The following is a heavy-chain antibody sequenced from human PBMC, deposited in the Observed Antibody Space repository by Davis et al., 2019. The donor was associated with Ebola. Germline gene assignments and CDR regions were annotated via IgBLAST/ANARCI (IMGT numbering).Heavy chain of an antibody. Sequence: GESLKISCAASGFTFSSYAMHWVRQAPGKGLEWVAVISYDGSNKYYADSVKGRFTISRDNSKNTLYLQMNSLRAEDTAVYYCARGGLYDFWSGDLSGMDVWGQGTTVTVSS. CDR2: ISYDGSNK. D-gene: IGHD3-3*01. J-gene: IGHJ6*02. V-gene: IGHV3-30-3*01. CDR3: ARGGLYDFWSGDLSGMDV. CDR1: GFTFSSYA.